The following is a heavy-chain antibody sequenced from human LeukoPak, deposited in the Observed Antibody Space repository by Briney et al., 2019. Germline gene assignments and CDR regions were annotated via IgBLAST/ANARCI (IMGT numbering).Heavy chain of an antibody. V-gene: IGHV3-9*03. J-gene: IGHJ4*02. CDR2: ISWNSGSI. CDR3: AKGGSYYELDY. D-gene: IGHD1-26*01. Sequence: GGSLRLSCVASGLTFEDYAMHWVRQAPGKGLERVSGISWNSGSIGYADSVKGRFTISRDNAKNSLYVQMNSLRAEDMALYYCAKGGSYYELDYWGQGTLVTVSS. CDR1: GLTFEDYA.